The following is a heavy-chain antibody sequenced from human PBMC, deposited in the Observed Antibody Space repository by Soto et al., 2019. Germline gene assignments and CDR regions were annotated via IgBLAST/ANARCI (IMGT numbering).Heavy chain of an antibody. J-gene: IGHJ4*02. Sequence: QMQLQESGPGLVKPSETLSLTCTVSNGSISTTSYNWGWIRQSPGKGLEWIGTIFYTGTTSYNPSLKSRDTISVDTSNNQFSLKLASVAAADTAVYYCARHGSFWGQGILVVVSS. CDR3: ARHGSF. CDR1: NGSISTTSYN. D-gene: IGHD3-16*02. V-gene: IGHV4-39*01. CDR2: IFYTGTT.